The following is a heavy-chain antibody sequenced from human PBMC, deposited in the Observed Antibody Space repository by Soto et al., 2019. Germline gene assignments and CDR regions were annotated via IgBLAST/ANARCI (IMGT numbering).Heavy chain of an antibody. D-gene: IGHD3-3*01. J-gene: IGHJ4*02. CDR2: ISAYSGKT. V-gene: IGHV1-18*01. CDR1: CYTLTSYG. CDR3: ARDNYGDFWSGYSNYYFDY. Sequence: ASVKVSCNTSCYTLTSYGISWVRQSPEQRLEWMGWISAYSGKTNYAQNLQGRLTMTTDKSTSTAYMELRSLRSEDTALYYCARDNYGDFWSGYSNYYFDYWGQGTLVTVSS.